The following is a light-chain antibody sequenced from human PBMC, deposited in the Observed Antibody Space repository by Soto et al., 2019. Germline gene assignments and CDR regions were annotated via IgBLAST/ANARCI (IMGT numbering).Light chain of an antibody. CDR1: QSISSRS. V-gene: IGKV3-20*01. CDR2: GAS. J-gene: IGKJ1*01. CDR3: QQYDNSPRWT. Sequence: EIVLAPSPGTLSLSPGEGATLFSSAFQSISSRSLAWYQQTPGQAPRLLIHGASSRATGIPDRFSGSGSGTDFTLTISRLEPEDFAVYYCQQYDNSPRWTFGQGTKVDI.